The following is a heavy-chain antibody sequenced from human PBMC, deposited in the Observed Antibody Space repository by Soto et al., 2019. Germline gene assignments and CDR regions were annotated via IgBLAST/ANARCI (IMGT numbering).Heavy chain of an antibody. J-gene: IGHJ4*02. CDR1: GXTFSSYG. Sequence: LRLSCAASGXTFSSYGMHWVRQAPGKGLEWVAVISYDGSNKYYADSVKGRFTISRDNSKNTLYLQMNSLRAEDTAVYYCAKDGGGGTYYDFWSGYPSYFDYWGQGTLVTVSS. CDR2: ISYDGSNK. D-gene: IGHD3-3*01. CDR3: AKDGGGGTYYDFWSGYPSYFDY. V-gene: IGHV3-30*18.